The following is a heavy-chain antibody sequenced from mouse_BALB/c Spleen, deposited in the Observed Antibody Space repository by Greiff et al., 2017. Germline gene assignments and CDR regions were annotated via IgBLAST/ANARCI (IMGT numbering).Heavy chain of an antibody. Sequence: EVQLQESGTVLARPGASVKMSCKASGYTFTSYWMHWVKQRPGQGLEWIGAIYPGNSDTSYNQKFKGKAKLTAVTSTSTAYMELSSLTNEDSAVYYCTRGDGDVVFDYWGQGTTLTVSS. J-gene: IGHJ2*01. CDR1: GYTFTSYW. V-gene: IGHV1-5*01. CDR2: IYPGNSDT. D-gene: IGHD1-1*02. CDR3: TRGDGDVVFDY.